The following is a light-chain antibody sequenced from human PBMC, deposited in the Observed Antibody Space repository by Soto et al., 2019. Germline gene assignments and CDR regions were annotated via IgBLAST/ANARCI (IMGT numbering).Light chain of an antibody. CDR2: DTS. CDR1: QTVGSY. V-gene: IGKV3-11*01. Sequence: ELVMPQSPATLSVSPGERATLSCRASQTVGSYLAWFRQTPGQAPRLLIYDTSIRATGIPARFSGSGTGTDFTLAISSLEAEDFAVYYCQQRSDRPPTFGQGTKADSK. CDR3: QQRSDRPPT. J-gene: IGKJ1*01.